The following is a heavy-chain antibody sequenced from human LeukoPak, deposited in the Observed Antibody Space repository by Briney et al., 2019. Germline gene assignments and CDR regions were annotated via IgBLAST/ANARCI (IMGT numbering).Heavy chain of an antibody. D-gene: IGHD3-10*01. J-gene: IGHJ4*02. CDR1: GYTFTSYD. Sequence: ASVKVSCKASGYTFTSYDINWVRQATGQGLEWMGWVNPNSGNTGYAQKFQGRVTMTRNTSISTAYMELSSLRSEDTAVYYCARGRPLYEWFGEGDFDYWGQGTLVTVSS. V-gene: IGHV1-8*01. CDR3: ARGRPLYEWFGEGDFDY. CDR2: VNPNSGNT.